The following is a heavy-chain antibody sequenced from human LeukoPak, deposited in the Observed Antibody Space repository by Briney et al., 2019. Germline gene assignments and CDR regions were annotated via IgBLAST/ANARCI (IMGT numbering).Heavy chain of an antibody. D-gene: IGHD6-19*01. Sequence: PSETLSLTCTVSGGSIRSYYWSWIRQPAGKGLEYIGRIHAGGSTNYNPSLKSRVTISVDTSKNQFSLKLSSVTAADTAVYYCARVAVWDSSRFDYWGQGTLVTVSS. CDR3: ARVAVWDSSRFDY. CDR1: GGSIRSYY. J-gene: IGHJ4*02. CDR2: IHAGGST. V-gene: IGHV4-4*07.